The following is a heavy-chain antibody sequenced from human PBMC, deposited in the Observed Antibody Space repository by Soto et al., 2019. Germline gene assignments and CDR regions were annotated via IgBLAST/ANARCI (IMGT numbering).Heavy chain of an antibody. CDR2: IYYSGST. V-gene: IGHV4-31*03. D-gene: IGHD2-15*01. CDR1: GGSISSGGYY. CDR3: AGGSVVAATLFDF. Sequence: SETLSLTCTVSGGSISSGGYYWSWIRQHPGKGLEWIGYIYYSGSTYYNPSLKSRVTISVDTSKNQFSLKLSSVTAADTAVYYWAGGSVVAATLFDFWGQGSLVTVAS. J-gene: IGHJ4*02.